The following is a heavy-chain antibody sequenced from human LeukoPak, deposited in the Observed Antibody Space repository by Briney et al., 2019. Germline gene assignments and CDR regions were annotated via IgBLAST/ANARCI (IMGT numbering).Heavy chain of an antibody. D-gene: IGHD2-15*01. CDR1: GGSFSGYF. Sequence: SGTLSLTCAVYGGSFSGYFWSWIRQPPEKGLEWIGEINHSGSTNYNPSLKSRVTISVDTSKNQFSLKLSSVTAADTAVYYCATLSYCSGGSCYHDYWGQGTLVTVSS. CDR3: ATLSYCSGGSCYHDY. CDR2: INHSGST. J-gene: IGHJ4*02. V-gene: IGHV4-34*01.